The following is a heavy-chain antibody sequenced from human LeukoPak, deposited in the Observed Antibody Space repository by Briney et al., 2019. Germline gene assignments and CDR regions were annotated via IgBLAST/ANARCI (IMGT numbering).Heavy chain of an antibody. V-gene: IGHV1-2*02. Sequence: ASVKVSCKASGYTFTDYYIHWVRQAPGQGLEWMGWINPNSGGTNYAQKFQVRVTMTRDTSFSIAYMELTRLRSDDTAVYYCARGEVITGLDPWGQGTLVTVSS. CDR2: INPNSGGT. CDR3: ARGEVITGLDP. CDR1: GYTFTDYY. D-gene: IGHD3-22*01. J-gene: IGHJ5*02.